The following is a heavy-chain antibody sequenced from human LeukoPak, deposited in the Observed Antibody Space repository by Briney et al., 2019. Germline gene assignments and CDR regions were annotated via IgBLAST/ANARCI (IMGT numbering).Heavy chain of an antibody. D-gene: IGHD6-13*01. Sequence: GASVKDSCKASGYTFTSYGISWVQQAPGQGLQWMGWISAYNGNTNYAQKLQGRVTMTTDTSTSTAYMELRSLRSDDTAVYYCARTGLGIAAAGTYYYYGMDVWGQGTTVTVSS. V-gene: IGHV1-18*01. CDR3: ARTGLGIAAAGTYYYYGMDV. CDR2: ISAYNGNT. CDR1: GYTFTSYG. J-gene: IGHJ6*02.